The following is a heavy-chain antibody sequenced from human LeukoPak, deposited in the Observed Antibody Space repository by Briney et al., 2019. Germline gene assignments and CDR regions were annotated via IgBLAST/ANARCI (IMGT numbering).Heavy chain of an antibody. D-gene: IGHD2-15*01. CDR2: ISSSGRTI. V-gene: IGHV3-48*03. CDR3: VRRYCSSSSCTLDS. Sequence: GWSLRLSCAASGFTFSSYEMIWVRQAPGKGLEWVSYISSSGRTIFYADSVKGRFTVSRDNAKNSLYLQMNSLRAEDTAVYYCVRRYCSSSSCTLDSWGQGTLVTVSS. J-gene: IGHJ4*02. CDR1: GFTFSSYE.